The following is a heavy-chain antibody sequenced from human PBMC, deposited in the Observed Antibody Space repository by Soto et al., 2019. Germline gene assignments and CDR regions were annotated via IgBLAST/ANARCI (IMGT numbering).Heavy chain of an antibody. Sequence: SETLSLTCTVSSGSIRSSSYHWGWIRQPPGKGLEWIGSIYNSGSTYYNPSLKSRVTISVDTSKNQFSLKLSSVTAADTAVYYCARGQLRYFDWLLRYYGMDVWGQGTTVTVSS. J-gene: IGHJ6*02. D-gene: IGHD3-9*01. V-gene: IGHV4-39*01. CDR2: IYNSGST. CDR3: ARGQLRYFDWLLRYYGMDV. CDR1: SGSIRSSSYH.